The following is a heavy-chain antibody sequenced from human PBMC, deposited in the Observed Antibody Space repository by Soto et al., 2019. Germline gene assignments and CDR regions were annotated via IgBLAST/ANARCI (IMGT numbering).Heavy chain of an antibody. CDR1: SGSFSGYY. CDR3: ARAPKVSGSSQTRPDF. CDR2: ISQSGNT. J-gene: IGHJ4*02. V-gene: IGHV4-34*01. Sequence: KTSETLSLTCSIYSGSFSGYYWSWIRQPPGKGLEWIGEISQSGNTNYSPSLKSRVSISIDTSKKQFSLNLASVSAADTAVYYCARAPKVSGSSQTRPDFWGQGTLATVSS. D-gene: IGHD6-6*01.